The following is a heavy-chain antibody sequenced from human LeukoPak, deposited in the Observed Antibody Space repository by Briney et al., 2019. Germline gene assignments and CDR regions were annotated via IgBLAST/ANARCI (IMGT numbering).Heavy chain of an antibody. CDR1: GFTFSSYG. Sequence: QPGGSLRLSCAASGFTFSSYGMHWVRQAPGKGLEWVAVISHDGSNKYYADSVKGRFTISRDNSKNTLYLQMNSLRAEDTAVYYCAKDHLGVDSSSLFLYGMDAWGKGTTVTVSS. D-gene: IGHD6-13*01. CDR2: ISHDGSNK. J-gene: IGHJ6*04. V-gene: IGHV3-30*18. CDR3: AKDHLGVDSSSLFLYGMDA.